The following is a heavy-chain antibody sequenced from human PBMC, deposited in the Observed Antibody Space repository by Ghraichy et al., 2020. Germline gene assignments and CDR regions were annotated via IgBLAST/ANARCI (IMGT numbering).Heavy chain of an antibody. Sequence: SETLSLTCVVSGGSISAGNWWSWVRQPPGKGLEWIGEIYHTGSTNYKLSLKSRATISVDLSRNQFSLELNSVTAADTAVYYCARDVGHCSPASCRPFDSWGQGTLVTVSS. CDR3: ARDVGHCSPASCRPFDS. CDR2: IYHTGST. CDR1: GGSISAGNW. D-gene: IGHD2-15*01. J-gene: IGHJ4*02. V-gene: IGHV4-4*02.